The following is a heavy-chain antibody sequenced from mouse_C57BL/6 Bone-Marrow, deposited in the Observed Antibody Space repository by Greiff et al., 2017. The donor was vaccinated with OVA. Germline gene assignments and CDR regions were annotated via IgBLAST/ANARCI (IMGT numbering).Heavy chain of an antibody. D-gene: IGHD3-3*01. CDR1: GFTFTDYY. CDR2: IRNKANGYTT. CDR3: ARGKLHHYAMDY. J-gene: IGHJ4*01. Sequence: EVKLMESGGGLVQPGGSLSLSCAASGFTFTDYYMSWVRQPPGKALEWLGFIRNKANGYTTEYSASVKGRFTISRDNSQSILYLQMNALRAEDSATYYCARGKLHHYAMDYWGQGTSVTVSS. V-gene: IGHV7-3*01.